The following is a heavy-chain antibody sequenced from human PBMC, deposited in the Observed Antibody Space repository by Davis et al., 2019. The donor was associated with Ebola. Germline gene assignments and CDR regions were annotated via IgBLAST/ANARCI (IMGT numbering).Heavy chain of an antibody. V-gene: IGHV4-34*01. CDR1: GGSFSGYY. J-gene: IGHJ2*01. Sequence: PSETLSLTCGVYGGSFSGYYWNWIRQSPGKGLEWIGEINHSGSTNYNPSLKSRVTISVDTSKNQFSLKLSSVTAADTAVYYCARAMGIGWYFDLWGRGTLVTVSS. CDR2: INHSGST. D-gene: IGHD7-27*01. CDR3: ARAMGIGWYFDL.